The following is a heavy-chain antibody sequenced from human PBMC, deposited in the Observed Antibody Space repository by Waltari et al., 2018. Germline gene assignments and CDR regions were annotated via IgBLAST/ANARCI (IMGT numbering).Heavy chain of an antibody. V-gene: IGHV4-61*09. CDR3: ARSPTGWGYFDH. Sequence: QVQLQESGPGLVKPSQTLSLTCTVSGGSVSRGSDYWSWIRQPAGKGLEWVGHIYPSGSTTYNPSLKSRVTISRDTSKNQFYLELRSMTAADTAVYYCARSPTGWGYFDHWGQATLVTVSS. D-gene: IGHD6-19*01. CDR2: IYPSGST. CDR1: GGSVSRGSDY. J-gene: IGHJ4*02.